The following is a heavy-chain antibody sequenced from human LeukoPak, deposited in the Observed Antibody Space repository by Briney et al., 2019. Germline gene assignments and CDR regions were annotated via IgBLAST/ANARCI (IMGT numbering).Heavy chain of an antibody. CDR3: VRRSGYDNYYYYYYMDV. V-gene: IGHV3-48*01. CDR1: GFTFSSYG. Sequence: GGSLRLSCAASGFTFSSYGMHWVRQAPGKGLEWVSYISTSSSTIYYADSAKGRFTISRDNAKNSLYLQMNSLRAEDTAVYYCVRRSGYDNYYYYYYMDVWGKGTTVTVSS. J-gene: IGHJ6*03. D-gene: IGHD5-12*01. CDR2: ISTSSSTI.